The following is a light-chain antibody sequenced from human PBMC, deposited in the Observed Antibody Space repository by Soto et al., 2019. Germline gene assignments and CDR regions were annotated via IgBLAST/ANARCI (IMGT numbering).Light chain of an antibody. CDR1: QTVSSW. J-gene: IGKJ1*01. CDR3: QQYADSSWT. CDR2: GVS. Sequence: DIQMTQSPSTLSASVGDRVTITCRASQTVSSWLAWFQQKPGKAPNLLIYGVSSVENGVPSRFSGSGSGTEFTLTISNLQPDDFATYYCQQYADSSWTFGQGTKVE. V-gene: IGKV1-5*03.